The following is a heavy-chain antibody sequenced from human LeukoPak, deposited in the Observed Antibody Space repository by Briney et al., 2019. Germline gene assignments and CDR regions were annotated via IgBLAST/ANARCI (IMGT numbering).Heavy chain of an antibody. V-gene: IGHV3-74*01. Sequence: GGSLRLSCAASGFTFSSHWMHWVRQAPGEGLVWVSRVNGPGDWTHYADSVRGRFIISRDNAENTISLQMNNLRAEDTAVYFCAREVFEGQRQSDAFNVWGQGTMVTVSS. D-gene: IGHD6-25*01. CDR2: VNGPGDWT. CDR1: GFTFSSHW. J-gene: IGHJ3*01. CDR3: AREVFEGQRQSDAFNV.